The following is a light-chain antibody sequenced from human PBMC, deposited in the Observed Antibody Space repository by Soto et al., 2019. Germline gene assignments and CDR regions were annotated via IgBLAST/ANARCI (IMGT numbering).Light chain of an antibody. Sequence: QPVLTQPASVSGSPGQSITISCTGTSSDVGYYNYVSWYQQHPDKAPKLMIYDVSNRPSGVSNRFSGSKSGNTASLTISGLQAEDEADYYCSSFTTITTVVFGGGTKLTVL. CDR3: SSFTTITTVV. V-gene: IGLV2-14*03. CDR2: DVS. J-gene: IGLJ3*02. CDR1: SSDVGYYNY.